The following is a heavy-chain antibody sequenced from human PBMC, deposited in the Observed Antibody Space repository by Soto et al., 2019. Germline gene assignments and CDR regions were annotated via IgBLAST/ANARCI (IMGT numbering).Heavy chain of an antibody. CDR3: ARSSSGWYSPYYYYGMDV. CDR1: GFTFSSYW. V-gene: IGHV3-7*05. D-gene: IGHD6-19*01. J-gene: IGHJ6*02. Sequence: PGGSLRLSCAASGFTFSSYWMSWVRQAPGKGLEWVANIKQDGSEKYYVDYVKGRFTISRDNAKNSLYLQMNSLRAEDTAVYYCARSSSGWYSPYYYYGMDVWGQGTTVTVSS. CDR2: IKQDGSEK.